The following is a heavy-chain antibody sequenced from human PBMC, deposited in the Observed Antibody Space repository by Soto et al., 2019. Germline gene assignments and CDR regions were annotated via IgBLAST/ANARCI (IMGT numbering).Heavy chain of an antibody. D-gene: IGHD7-27*01. Sequence: QVQLVESGGGVVQPGRSLRLSCAASGFTFSSYGMHWVRQAPGKGLEWVAVISYDGSNKYYADSVKGRFTISRDNSKNMLYLQMNSLRAEDTAVYYCAKVLGHGGRGAFDIWGQGTMVTVSS. V-gene: IGHV3-30*18. J-gene: IGHJ3*02. CDR1: GFTFSSYG. CDR3: AKVLGHGGRGAFDI. CDR2: ISYDGSNK.